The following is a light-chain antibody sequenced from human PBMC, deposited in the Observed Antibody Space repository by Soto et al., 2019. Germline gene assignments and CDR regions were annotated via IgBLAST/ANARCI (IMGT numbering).Light chain of an antibody. CDR2: AAS. CDR3: QQYYSYPLT. CDR1: QGISSY. Sequence: AIRMTQSPSSFSASTGDRVTITCRASQGISSYLAWYQQKPGKAPKLLIYAASTLQSGVPSRFSGSGSGTDFTHTISCLQSEDFATYYCQQYYSYPLTFGGGTKV. J-gene: IGKJ4*01. V-gene: IGKV1-8*01.